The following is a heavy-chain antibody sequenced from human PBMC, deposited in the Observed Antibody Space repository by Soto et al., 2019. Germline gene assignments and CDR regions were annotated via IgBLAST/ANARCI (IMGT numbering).Heavy chain of an antibody. CDR2: IYWDDDK. V-gene: IGHV2-5*02. D-gene: IGHD2-15*01. CDR3: APAMLFCTGGSCSTSFDS. Sequence: QITLKESGPTLVKPTQTLTLTCTFSGFSLSTHGVAVGWIRQPAGKALEWLALIYWDDDKYYSASLNSRLTITKDTSKNQVVLTMINMDPVDTATYSCAPAMLFCTGGSCSTSFDSWGQGTLVTVSS. CDR1: GFSLSTHGVA. J-gene: IGHJ4*02.